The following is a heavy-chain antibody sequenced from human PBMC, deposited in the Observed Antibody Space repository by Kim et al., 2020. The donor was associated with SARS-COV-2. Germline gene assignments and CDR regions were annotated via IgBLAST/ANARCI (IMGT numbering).Heavy chain of an antibody. V-gene: IGHV4-39*02. Sequence: SETLSLTCTVSGGSISSSSYYWGWIRQPPGKGLEWIGSIYYSGSTYYNPSLKSRVTISVDTSKNQFSLKLSSVTAADTAVYYCAIDSSSWYYYYGMDVWGQGTTVTVSS. CDR3: AIDSSSWYYYYGMDV. CDR2: IYYSGST. D-gene: IGHD6-13*01. CDR1: GGSISSSSYY. J-gene: IGHJ6*02.